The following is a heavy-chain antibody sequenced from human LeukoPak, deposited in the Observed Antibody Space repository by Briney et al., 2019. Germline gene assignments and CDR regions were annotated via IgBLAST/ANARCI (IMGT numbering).Heavy chain of an antibody. CDR1: GFAFNTYA. V-gene: IGHV3-48*02. J-gene: IGHJ6*02. CDR3: ARDLNYYDSESYYNYYYYGMDV. CDR2: IRSGSNTI. D-gene: IGHD3-10*01. Sequence: PGGSLRLSCAASGFAFNTYAMNWVRQAPGKGLEWVSYIRSGSNTIYYADSVKGRFTVSRDNAKNSLYLQMNSLRDEDTAVYYCARDLNYYDSESYYNYYYYGMDVWGQGTTVTVSS.